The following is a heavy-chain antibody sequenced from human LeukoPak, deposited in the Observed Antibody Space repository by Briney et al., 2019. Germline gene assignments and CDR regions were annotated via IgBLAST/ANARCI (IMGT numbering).Heavy chain of an antibody. J-gene: IGHJ4*02. CDR3: ARAIKAVAGTFHRDYYFDY. Sequence: GASVKVSCKTSGYTFTSSAFSWVRQAPGQGLEWMGWISAYNGNTNYAQNLQGRFTMTTDTSTSTAYMELRSLRSDDTAVYYCARAIKAVAGTFHRDYYFDYWGQGTLVTVSS. V-gene: IGHV1-18*01. CDR2: ISAYNGNT. CDR1: GYTFTSSA. D-gene: IGHD6-19*01.